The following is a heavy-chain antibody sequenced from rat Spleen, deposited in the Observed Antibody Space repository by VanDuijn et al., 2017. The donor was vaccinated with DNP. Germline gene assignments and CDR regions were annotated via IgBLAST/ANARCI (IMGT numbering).Heavy chain of an antibody. Sequence: EVQLVESDGGLVQPGRSLKVSCAASGFTFSDYYMAWVRQAPTKGLEWVASISNRGGSAYYRDSVKGRFTISRDNAKSTLYLQMNSLRSEDTATYYCARSPYTYYGYNYFDYWGQGVMVTVSS. D-gene: IGHD1-9*01. CDR2: ISNRGGSA. V-gene: IGHV5-22*01. CDR3: ARSPYTYYGYNYFDY. CDR1: GFTFSDYY. J-gene: IGHJ2*01.